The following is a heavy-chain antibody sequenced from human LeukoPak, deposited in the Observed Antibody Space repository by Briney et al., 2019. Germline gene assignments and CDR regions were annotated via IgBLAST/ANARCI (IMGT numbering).Heavy chain of an antibody. J-gene: IGHJ4*02. CDR3: ARDKGYYDSSGTFDY. CDR1: GFTFSSYS. D-gene: IGHD3-22*01. V-gene: IGHV3-48*04. Sequence: GGSLRLSCAASGFTFSSYSMNWVRQAPGKGLEWVSYISSSSSTIYYADSVKGRFTISRDNAKNSLYLQMNSLRAEDTAVYYCARDKGYYDSSGTFDYWGQGTLVTVSS. CDR2: ISSSSSTI.